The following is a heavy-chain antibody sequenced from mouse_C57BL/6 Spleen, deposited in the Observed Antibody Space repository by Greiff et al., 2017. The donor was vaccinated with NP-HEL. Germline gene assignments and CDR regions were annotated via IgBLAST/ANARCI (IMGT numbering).Heavy chain of an antibody. D-gene: IGHD2-5*01. V-gene: IGHV1-82*01. CDR3: ARPSYYSNSYYFDY. CDR2: IYPGDGDT. J-gene: IGHJ2*01. Sequence: QVQLQQSGPELVKPGASVKISCKASGYAFSSSWMNWVKQRPGKGLEWIGRIYPGDGDTNYNGKFKGKATLTADKSSSTAYMQLSSLTSEDSAVYFCARPSYYSNSYYFDYWGQGTTLTVSS. CDR1: GYAFSSSW.